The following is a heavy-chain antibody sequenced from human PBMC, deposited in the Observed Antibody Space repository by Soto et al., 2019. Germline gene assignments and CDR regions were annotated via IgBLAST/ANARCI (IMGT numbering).Heavy chain of an antibody. CDR2: IHYSGST. J-gene: IGHJ4*02. V-gene: IGHV4-39*01. D-gene: IGHD2-15*01. Sequence: SETLSLTCTVSGDSISISSYYWGWVRQPPGKGLEWIGSIHYSGSTHYNPSLQSRVTISGDASKKQFSLKLGSVTAADTAMYYCASTKDETLYFDYWGQGNLVTVSS. CDR3: ASTKDETLYFDY. CDR1: GDSISISSYY.